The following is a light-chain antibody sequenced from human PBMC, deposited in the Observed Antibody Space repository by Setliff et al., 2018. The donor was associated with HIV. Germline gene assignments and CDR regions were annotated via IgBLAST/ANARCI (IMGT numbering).Light chain of an antibody. CDR1: QPLLSGE. CDR2: AAS. CDR3: QQYRT. V-gene: IGKV3-20*01. J-gene: IGKJ3*01. Sequence: DIGLTQSQGTLSLSPGERATLSCRASQPLLSGELAWYQQKVGQAPRLLIYAASNRASGIPDRFSGSGSGTDFTLTISRLEPEDFAVYYCQQYRTFGPGTKVDIK.